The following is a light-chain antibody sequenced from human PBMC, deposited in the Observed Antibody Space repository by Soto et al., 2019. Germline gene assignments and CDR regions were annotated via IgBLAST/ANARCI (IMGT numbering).Light chain of an antibody. CDR3: QHYYNYPRT. J-gene: IGKJ4*01. CDR1: QGIGND. CDR2: AAS. Sequence: IQLTQSPSSLSASVGDRVIITCRASQGIGNDLAWFQQKPGTAPNSLIYAASSVQSGVPSRFSGSGSGTDFALTINSLQPEDFATYYCQHYYNYPRTFGGGTKVEI. V-gene: IGKV1-16*01.